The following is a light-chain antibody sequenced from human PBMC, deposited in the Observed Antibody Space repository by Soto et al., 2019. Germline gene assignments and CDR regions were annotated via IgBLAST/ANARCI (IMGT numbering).Light chain of an antibody. J-gene: IGLJ1*01. CDR2: EGS. CDR1: SSDGGSYNL. Sequence: SALTQPASVSGSPGQSITISCAGTSSDGGSYNLVYWYQKHPGQAPKLVIYEGSQRPSGVPKRFSGSKSGNTASLTITGLQAADEADYYCYSYAGSSTDVFGTGTKVTVL. CDR3: YSYAGSSTDV. V-gene: IGLV2-23*01.